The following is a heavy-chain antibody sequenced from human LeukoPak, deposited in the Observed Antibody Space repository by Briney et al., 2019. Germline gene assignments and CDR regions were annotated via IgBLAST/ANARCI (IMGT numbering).Heavy chain of an antibody. Sequence: PSETLSLTCAVYGGSFSGYYWSWIRQPPGKGLEWIGEINHSGSTNYNPSLKSRVTISVDTSKNQFSLKLSSVTAADTAVYYCARFIKVAATPQFKYYFDYWGQGTLVTVSS. D-gene: IGHD2-15*01. J-gene: IGHJ4*02. V-gene: IGHV4-34*01. CDR3: ARFIKVAATPQFKYYFDY. CDR2: INHSGST. CDR1: GGSFSGYY.